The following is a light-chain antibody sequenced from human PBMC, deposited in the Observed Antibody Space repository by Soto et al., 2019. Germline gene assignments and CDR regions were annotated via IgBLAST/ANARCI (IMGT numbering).Light chain of an antibody. CDR3: QQYDAYPLT. CDR1: QSISTW. Sequence: DIQMTQSPSTLSASVGDRVTISCRASQSISTWLSWYQQKPGKAPTLLLHKASTLESGVPSRFSGGGSGTDFTLTIHSLQPDEFATYYCQQYDAYPLTFGGGTKVDNK. V-gene: IGKV1-5*03. CDR2: KAS. J-gene: IGKJ4*01.